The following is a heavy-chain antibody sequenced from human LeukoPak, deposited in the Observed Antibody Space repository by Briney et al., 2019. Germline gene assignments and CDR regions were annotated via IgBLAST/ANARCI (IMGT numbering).Heavy chain of an antibody. V-gene: IGHV4-4*07. J-gene: IGHJ3*02. CDR3: ARDLPTPNARAFDI. CDR2: VYSSDNT. CDR1: GGSISGHY. Sequence: SETLSLTCSVSGGSISGHYWSWIRQPAGKGLEWIGRVYSSDNTNYNPSLKGRITMSQDTSKNQFSLRLSSVTAADTAVYYCARDLPTPNARAFDIWGQGTMVTVSS. D-gene: IGHD2-8*01.